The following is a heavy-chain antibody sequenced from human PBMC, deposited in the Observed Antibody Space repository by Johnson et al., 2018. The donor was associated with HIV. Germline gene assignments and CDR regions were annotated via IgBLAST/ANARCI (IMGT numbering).Heavy chain of an antibody. J-gene: IGHJ3*01. D-gene: IGHD6-6*01. CDR3: ARDRAILAARPAGAFDV. CDR1: GFTFTNYW. Sequence: QVQLVESGGGLVQPGGSLRLSCGVSGFTFTNYWLHWVRQAPGKGLEWVAVISYDGSNKYYADSVKGRFTISRDNSKTTLYLQMHGLRSVDTAVYYCARDRAILAARPAGAFDVWGPGTMVTVSS. CDR2: ISYDGSNK. V-gene: IGHV3-30-3*01.